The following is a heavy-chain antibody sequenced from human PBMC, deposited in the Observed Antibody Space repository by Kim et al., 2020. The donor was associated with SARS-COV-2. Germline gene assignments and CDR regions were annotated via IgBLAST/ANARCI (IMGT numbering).Heavy chain of an antibody. D-gene: IGHD3-3*01. V-gene: IGHV4-34*01. J-gene: IGHJ4*02. Sequence: HSNPTLTGRVPISVDTSKNQFYLKLSSVTAADTAVYYCARGMLWSGYHYWGQGTLVTVSS. CDR3: ARGMLWSGYHY.